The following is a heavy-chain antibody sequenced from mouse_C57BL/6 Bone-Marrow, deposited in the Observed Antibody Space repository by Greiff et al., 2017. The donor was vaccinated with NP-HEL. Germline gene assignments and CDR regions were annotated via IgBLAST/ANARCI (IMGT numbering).Heavy chain of an antibody. CDR2: IDPSDSYT. J-gene: IGHJ3*01. CDR1: GYTFTSYW. Sequence: QVQLKQPGAELVRPGTSVKLSCKASGYTFTSYWMHWVKQRPGQGLEWIGVIDPSDSYTNYNQKFKGKATLTVDTSSSTAYMQLSSLTSEDSAVYYCARERYGSSDAAYWGQGTLVTVSA. D-gene: IGHD1-1*01. CDR3: ARERYGSSDAAY. V-gene: IGHV1-59*01.